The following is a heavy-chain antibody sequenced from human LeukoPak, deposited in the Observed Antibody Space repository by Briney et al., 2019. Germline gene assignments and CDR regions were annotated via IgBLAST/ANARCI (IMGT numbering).Heavy chain of an antibody. D-gene: IGHD1-14*01. CDR2: ISSSGTTV. J-gene: IGHJ4*02. CDR1: GFTFRDYE. Sequence: GGSLRLSCAASGFTFRDYEMNWARQAPGKGLEWVSYISSSGTTVYYPDSVKGRFSISRDNAKNSLYLQMNSLRAEDTAVYLCAAKEGTQSDFDYWGQGTLVTVSS. CDR3: AAKEGTQSDFDY. V-gene: IGHV3-48*03.